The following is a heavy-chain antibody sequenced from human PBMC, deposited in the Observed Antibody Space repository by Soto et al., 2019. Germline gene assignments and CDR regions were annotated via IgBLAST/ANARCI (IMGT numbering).Heavy chain of an antibody. V-gene: IGHV3-23*01. CDR3: ARAVTQYFDS. CDR2: MSGSGGHI. D-gene: IGHD4-4*01. J-gene: IGHJ4*02. Sequence: GGSLRLSCAASGFSFNFYVMTWVRQAPGKGLEWVSGMSGSGGHIYYADSVKGRFTVSRDNSNSALYLQMNSLRAEDTAVYYCARAVTQYFDSWGQGSLVTVSS. CDR1: GFSFNFYV.